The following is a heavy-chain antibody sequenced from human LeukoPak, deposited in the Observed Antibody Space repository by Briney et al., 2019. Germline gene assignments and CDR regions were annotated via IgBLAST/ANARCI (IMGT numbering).Heavy chain of an antibody. J-gene: IGHJ4*02. CDR1: GGSISSYY. CDR3: AREEGSREPFDY. CDR2: IYYSGST. D-gene: IGHD1-14*01. V-gene: IGHV4-59*01. Sequence: SETLSLTCTVSGGSISSYYWSWIRQPPGKGLEWIGYIYYSGSTNYNPSLKSRVTISVDTSKNQFSLKLSSVTAADTAVYYCAREEGSREPFDYWGQGILVTVSS.